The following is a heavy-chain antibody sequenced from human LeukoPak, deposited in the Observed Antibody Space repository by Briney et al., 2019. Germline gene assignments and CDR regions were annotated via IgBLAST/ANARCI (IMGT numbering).Heavy chain of an antibody. CDR3: ARERVVVPAAPFDY. CDR1: GYSISSGYY. Sequence: SETLSLTCTVSGYSISSGYYWGWIRQPPGKGLEWIGSIYHSGSTYYNPSLKSRVTISVDTSKNQFSLKLSPVTAADTAVYYCARERVVVPAAPFDYWGQGTLVTVSS. D-gene: IGHD2-2*01. J-gene: IGHJ4*02. CDR2: IYHSGST. V-gene: IGHV4-38-2*02.